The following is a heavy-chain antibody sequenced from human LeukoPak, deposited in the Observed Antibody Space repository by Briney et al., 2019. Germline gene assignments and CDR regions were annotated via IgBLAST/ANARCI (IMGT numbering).Heavy chain of an antibody. CDR1: GYTFTSYY. J-gene: IGHJ3*02. V-gene: IGHV1-46*01. D-gene: IGHD2-15*01. CDR3: ARVLCSGGSCYSRAAFDI. CDR2: INPSGGST. Sequence: ASVKVSCKASGYTFTSYYMHWVRQAPGQGLEWMGIINPSGGSTSYAQKFQGRFTMTRDMSTSTVYMELSSLRSEDTAVYYCARVLCSGGSCYSRAAFDIWGQGTMVTVSS.